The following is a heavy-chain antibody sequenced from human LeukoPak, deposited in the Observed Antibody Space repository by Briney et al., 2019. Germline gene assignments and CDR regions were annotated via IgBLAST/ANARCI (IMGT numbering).Heavy chain of an antibody. CDR1: GFTFSSYW. Sequence: LPGGSLRLSCAASGFTFSSYWMHWVRQAPGKGLVWVSRINSDGSSTSYADSVKGRFTISRDNAKNTLYLQMNSLRAEDTAVYYCARGGSAWQQLVSEHWGQGTLVTVSS. D-gene: IGHD6-13*01. J-gene: IGHJ1*01. V-gene: IGHV3-74*01. CDR2: INSDGSST. CDR3: ARGGSAWQQLVSEH.